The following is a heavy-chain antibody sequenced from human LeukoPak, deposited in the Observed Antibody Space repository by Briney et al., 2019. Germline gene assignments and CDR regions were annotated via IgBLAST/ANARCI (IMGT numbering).Heavy chain of an antibody. CDR3: ARDQQWLYYFDY. J-gene: IGHJ4*02. Sequence: GGSLRLSCAASGFTFSSYSMNWVRQAPGKGLEWVSSISSSSSYIYYADSVKGRFTISRDNAKSSLYLQMNSLRAEDMAVYYCARDQQWLYYFDYWGQGTLVTVSS. V-gene: IGHV3-21*01. CDR1: GFTFSSYS. D-gene: IGHD6-19*01. CDR2: ISSSSSYI.